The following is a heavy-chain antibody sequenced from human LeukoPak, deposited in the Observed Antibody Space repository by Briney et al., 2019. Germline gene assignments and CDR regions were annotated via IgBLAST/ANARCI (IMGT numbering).Heavy chain of an antibody. J-gene: IGHJ4*02. Sequence: SETLSLTCTVSGGSISTYYWSWIRQSPGKGLEWIGYIYYDGSTNYNPSLKSRVTISVDTSKNQFSLKLSSVTAAETAVYYCASRKLGNDYWGQGTLVTVSS. V-gene: IGHV4-59*12. CDR1: GGSISTYY. CDR2: IYYDGST. CDR3: ASRKLGNDY. D-gene: IGHD7-27*01.